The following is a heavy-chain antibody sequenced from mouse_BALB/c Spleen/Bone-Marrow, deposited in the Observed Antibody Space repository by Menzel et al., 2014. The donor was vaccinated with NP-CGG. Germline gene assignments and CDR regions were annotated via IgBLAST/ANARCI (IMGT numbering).Heavy chain of an antibody. V-gene: IGHV5-6-3*01. CDR1: GFTFSSYG. Sequence: EVKLLESGGGLVQPGGSLKLSCAASGFTFSSYGMSWVRQTPDKRLEWVATINSNGGSTYYPDSVKGRFTISRDNAKNTLYLKMSSLKSEDTAMYYCARPYRDYFDYWGQGTTPTVSS. CDR3: ARPYRDYFDY. D-gene: IGHD2-14*01. CDR2: INSNGGST. J-gene: IGHJ2*01.